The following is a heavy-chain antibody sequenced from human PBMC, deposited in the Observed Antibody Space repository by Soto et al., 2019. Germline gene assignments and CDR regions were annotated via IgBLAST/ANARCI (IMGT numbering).Heavy chain of an antibody. D-gene: IGHD2-2*02. J-gene: IGHJ4*02. CDR1: GYTFTNYY. CDR3: ARVRGYTTTHYLDY. V-gene: IGHV1-46*01. CDR2: INPSAGSS. Sequence: ASLNLSWKASGYTFTNYYMYWVLQTPGQGLEWMGIINPSAGSSSYAQRFQGRVTMTWDTSTTTVYMELSSLRSEDTAVYYCARVRGYTTTHYLDYWGQGTLVSVSS.